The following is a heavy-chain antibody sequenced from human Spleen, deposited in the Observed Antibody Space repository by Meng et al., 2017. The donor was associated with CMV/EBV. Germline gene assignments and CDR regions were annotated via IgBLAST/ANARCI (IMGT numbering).Heavy chain of an antibody. D-gene: IGHD3-10*01. CDR2: IRYDGSNK. J-gene: IGHJ4*02. Sequence: GGAGGGVVQAWGSLWFSLAASGFNCSCNGMHWVLQAPGKGLEWVAFIRYDGSNKYYADSVKGRFTISRDNSKNTLYLQMNSLRAEDTAVYYCAKDPGGFWGQGTLVTVSS. CDR3: AKDPGGF. CDR1: GFNCSCNG. V-gene: IGHV3-30*02.